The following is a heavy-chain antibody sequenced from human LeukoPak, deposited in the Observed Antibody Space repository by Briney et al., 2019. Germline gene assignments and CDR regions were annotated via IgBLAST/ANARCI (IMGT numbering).Heavy chain of an antibody. D-gene: IGHD1-26*01. CDR3: ARDPLSSGSQGYFDY. CDR1: GFTFSSYE. V-gene: IGHV3-48*03. CDR2: ISSNGSTI. J-gene: IGHJ4*02. Sequence: PGGALRLSCAASGFTFSSYEMNWVRQAPGKGLEWVSYISSNGSTIYYADSVKGRFTISRDNAKNSLYLQMNSLRAEDTAVYYRARDPLSSGSQGYFDYWGQGTLVTVSS.